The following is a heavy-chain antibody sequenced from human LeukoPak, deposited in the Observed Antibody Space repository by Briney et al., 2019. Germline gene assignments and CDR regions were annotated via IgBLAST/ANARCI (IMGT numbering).Heavy chain of an antibody. D-gene: IGHD2-15*01. Sequence: GSLRLSCAASGFTFSSYAMSWVRQAPGKGLEWVSAISGSGGSTYYADPVKGRFTISRDNSKNTLYLQMNSLRAEDTAVYYCAKRGSYCSGGSCYPHFDYWGQGTLVTVSS. CDR3: AKRGSYCSGGSCYPHFDY. CDR2: ISGSGGST. CDR1: GFTFSSYA. V-gene: IGHV3-23*01. J-gene: IGHJ4*02.